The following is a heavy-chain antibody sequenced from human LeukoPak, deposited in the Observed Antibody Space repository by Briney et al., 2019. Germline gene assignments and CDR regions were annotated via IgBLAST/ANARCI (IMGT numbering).Heavy chain of an antibody. Sequence: ASVKVSCKASVYTFTSYGISWVRQAPGQGLEWMGWISAYNGNTNYAQKLQGRVTMTTDTSTSTAYMELRSLRSDDTAVYYCARTPHSSGWYYYYGMDVWGQGTTVTVSS. J-gene: IGHJ6*02. CDR1: VYTFTSYG. D-gene: IGHD6-19*01. V-gene: IGHV1-18*01. CDR3: ARTPHSSGWYYYYGMDV. CDR2: ISAYNGNT.